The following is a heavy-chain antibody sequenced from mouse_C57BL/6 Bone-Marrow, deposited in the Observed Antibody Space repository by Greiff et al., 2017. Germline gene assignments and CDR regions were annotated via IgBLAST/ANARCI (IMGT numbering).Heavy chain of an antibody. D-gene: IGHD2-13*01. CDR1: GYTFTDHT. Sequence: QVQLKESDAELVKPGASVKISCKVSGYTFTDHTIHWMKQRPEQGLEWIGYIYPRDGSTKYNEKFKGKATLTSDKSSSTAYMQLNSLTSEDSAVYFCAREGDECDSHYFAIGCWGEGASVTVSS. CDR3: AREGDECDSHYFAIGC. J-gene: IGHJ4*01. CDR2: IYPRDGST. V-gene: IGHV1-78*01.